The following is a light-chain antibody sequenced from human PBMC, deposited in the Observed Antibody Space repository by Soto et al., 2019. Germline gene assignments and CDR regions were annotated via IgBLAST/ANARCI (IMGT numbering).Light chain of an antibody. CDR3: QQYTNWPPVT. Sequence: EIVMTQSPATLSVSPGERATLSCRASQSVSSNLAWYQQKPGQAPRLLIYGASTRATGIPARFSGSGSGTEFTLTISSLQSEDFAVYYCQQYTNWPPVTCGGGTKVEIK. J-gene: IGKJ4*01. V-gene: IGKV3-15*01. CDR1: QSVSSN. CDR2: GAS.